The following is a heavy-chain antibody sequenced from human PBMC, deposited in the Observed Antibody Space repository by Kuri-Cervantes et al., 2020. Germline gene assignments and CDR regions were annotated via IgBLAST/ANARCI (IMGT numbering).Heavy chain of an antibody. CDR3: ARDANQYSSGWYRILDY. V-gene: IGHV3-7*01. Sequence: GESLKISCAASGFTFSSYWMSWVRQAPRKGLEWVANIKQDGSERYYVDSVKGRFTISRDNSKNTLYLQMNSLRAEDTAVYYCARDANQYSSGWYRILDYWGQGTLVTVSS. D-gene: IGHD6-19*01. J-gene: IGHJ4*02. CDR1: GFTFSSYW. CDR2: IKQDGSER.